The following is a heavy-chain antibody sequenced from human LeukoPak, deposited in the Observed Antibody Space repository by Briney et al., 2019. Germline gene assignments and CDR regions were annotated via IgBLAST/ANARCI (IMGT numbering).Heavy chain of an antibody. Sequence: GGSLRLYCAVSGITLSNYGMSWVRQAPGQGLEGVAGTSERGSRTNYADPVKGRFTISTDHPKNTLYLQMNSLGAEDTAVYFCAKRGVVIRVILVGFHKEAYYFDSWGQGALVTVSS. D-gene: IGHD3-22*01. J-gene: IGHJ4*02. CDR3: AKRGVVIRVILVGFHKEAYYFDS. CDR1: GITLSNYG. CDR2: TSERGSRT. V-gene: IGHV3-23*01.